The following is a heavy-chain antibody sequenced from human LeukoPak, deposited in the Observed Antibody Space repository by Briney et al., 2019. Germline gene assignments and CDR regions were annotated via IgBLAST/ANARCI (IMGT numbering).Heavy chain of an antibody. CDR3: ARDSSGSYFGFDY. CDR1: GFTFSSYS. D-gene: IGHD1-26*01. Sequence: PGGSLRLSCAASGFTFSSYSMNWVRQAPGKGLEWVSSISSSSSYIYYADSVKGRFTISRDNSKNTLYLQMNSLRAEDTAVYYCARDSSGSYFGFDYWGQGTLVTVSS. J-gene: IGHJ4*02. CDR2: ISSSSSYI. V-gene: IGHV3-21*04.